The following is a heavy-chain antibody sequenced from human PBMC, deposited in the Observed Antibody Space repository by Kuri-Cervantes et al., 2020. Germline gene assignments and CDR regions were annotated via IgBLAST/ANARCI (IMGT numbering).Heavy chain of an antibody. CDR2: IYYSGST. CDR3: ARTTTTVTTLPHDY. Sequence: ESLKISCTVSGGSISSYYWSWIRQPPGKGLEWIGSIYYSGSTYYNPSLKSRVTISVDTSKNQFSLKLSSVTAADTAVYYCARTTTTVTTLPHDYWGQGTLVTVSS. CDR1: GGSISSYY. D-gene: IGHD4-17*01. J-gene: IGHJ4*02. V-gene: IGHV4-59*05.